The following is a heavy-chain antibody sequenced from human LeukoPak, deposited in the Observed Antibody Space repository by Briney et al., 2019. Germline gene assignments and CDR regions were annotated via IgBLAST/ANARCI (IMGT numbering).Heavy chain of an antibody. J-gene: IGHJ3*02. CDR3: AKAGHSVVVVAATPADAFDI. D-gene: IGHD2-15*01. CDR2: ISGSGGST. Sequence: PGGSLRLSCAASGFTFSSYAMSWVRQAPGEGLEWVSAISGSGGSTYYADSVKGRFTISRDNSKNTLYLQMNSLRAEDTAVYYCAKAGHSVVVVAATPADAFDIWGQGTMVTVSS. V-gene: IGHV3-23*01. CDR1: GFTFSSYA.